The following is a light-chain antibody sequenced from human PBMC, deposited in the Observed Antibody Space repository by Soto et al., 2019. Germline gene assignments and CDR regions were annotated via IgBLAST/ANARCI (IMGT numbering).Light chain of an antibody. J-gene: IGLJ1*01. CDR2: DVT. V-gene: IGLV2-11*01. Sequence: QSVLTQRRSVSGSPGQSVTISCTGTSLDVGGFDYVSWYQQHPGKAPTLIIYDVTQRPSGVPDRFSGFKSGNTASLTISGLDPGDEADYYCCSYAGIYTYVFGTGTKLTVL. CDR3: CSYAGIYTYV. CDR1: SLDVGGFDY.